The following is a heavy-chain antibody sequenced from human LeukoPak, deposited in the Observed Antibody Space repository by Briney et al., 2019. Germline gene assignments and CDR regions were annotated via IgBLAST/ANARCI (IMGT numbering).Heavy chain of an antibody. CDR2: ICYSGST. Sequence: SETLSLTCTVSGGSISSYYWSWIRQPPGKGLEWIGYICYSGSTNYNPSLKSRVTISVDTSKNQFSLKLSSVTAADTAVYYCARSGATGWFDPWGQGTLVTVSS. V-gene: IGHV4-59*01. D-gene: IGHD1-14*01. J-gene: IGHJ5*02. CDR3: ARSGATGWFDP. CDR1: GGSISSYY.